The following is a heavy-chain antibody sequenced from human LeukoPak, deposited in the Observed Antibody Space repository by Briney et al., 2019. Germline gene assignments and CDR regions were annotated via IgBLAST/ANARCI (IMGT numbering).Heavy chain of an antibody. J-gene: IGHJ5*02. CDR1: GDSVSSNRAV. D-gene: IGHD3-10*01. Sequence: SQTLSLTCAISGDSVSSNRAVWNWIRLSPSRVLECMGRTYYRSRWYNDYAGSVKSRITISPDTSKNQFSLQLNSVTAEDTAVYYCARGQGKNWFDPWGQGTLVTVSS. CDR2: TYYRSRWYN. CDR3: ARGQGKNWFDP. V-gene: IGHV6-1*01.